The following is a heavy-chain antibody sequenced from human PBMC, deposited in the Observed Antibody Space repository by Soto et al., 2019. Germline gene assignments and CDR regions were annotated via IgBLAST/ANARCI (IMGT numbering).Heavy chain of an antibody. Sequence: GGSLRLSCAASGFTFSSYSMNWVRQAPGKGLEWVSYISSSSSTIYYADSVKGRFTISRDNAKNSLYLQMNRLRSDDTAVYYCARGAATGLFSVSGPGGYWGQGTLVTVSS. CDR2: ISSSSSTI. CDR3: ARGAATGLFSVSGPGGY. J-gene: IGHJ4*02. D-gene: IGHD1-26*01. CDR1: GFTFSSYS. V-gene: IGHV3-48*01.